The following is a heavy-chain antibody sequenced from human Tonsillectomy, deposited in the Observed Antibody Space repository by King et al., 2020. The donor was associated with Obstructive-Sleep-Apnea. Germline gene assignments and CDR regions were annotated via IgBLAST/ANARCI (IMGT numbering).Heavy chain of an antibody. Sequence: VQLVESGGVVVQPGGSLRLSCAASGFTFDDYTMHWVRQAPGKGLEWVSLISWDGGNTYYADSVKGRFTISRDNSKNSLYLQMNSLRTEDTALYYCARAYYYGSGSYNPHFDYWGQGTLVTVSS. CDR1: GFTFDDYT. CDR3: ARAYYYGSGSYNPHFDY. CDR2: ISWDGGNT. D-gene: IGHD3-10*01. J-gene: IGHJ4*02. V-gene: IGHV3-43*01.